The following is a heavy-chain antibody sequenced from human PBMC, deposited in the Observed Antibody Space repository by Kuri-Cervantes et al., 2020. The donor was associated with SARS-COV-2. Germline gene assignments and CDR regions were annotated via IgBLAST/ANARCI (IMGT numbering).Heavy chain of an antibody. CDR2: INPNSGGT. CDR3: ARDLLYELERRKNPDAFDI. D-gene: IGHD1-1*01. Sequence: ASVKVSCKASGGTFSSYTISWVRQAPGQGLEWMGWINPNSGGTNYAQKFQGRVTMTRDTSISTAYMELSRLRSDDTAVYYCARDLLYELERRKNPDAFDIWGQGTMVTVSS. CDR1: GGTFSSYT. J-gene: IGHJ3*02. V-gene: IGHV1-2*02.